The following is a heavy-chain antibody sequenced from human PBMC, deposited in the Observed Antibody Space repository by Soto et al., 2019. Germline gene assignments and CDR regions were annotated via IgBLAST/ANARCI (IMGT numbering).Heavy chain of an antibody. CDR2: IIPIFGTA. D-gene: IGHD6-19*01. Sequence: SVKVSCKASGGTFSSYAISWVRQPPGQGLEWMGGIIPIFGTANYAQKFQGRVTITADESTSTAYMELSSLRSEDTAVYYCARGPCSSGRYYSSGMDVWVQGMTGTVS. CDR1: GGTFSSYA. J-gene: IGHJ6*02. CDR3: ARGPCSSGRYYSSGMDV. V-gene: IGHV1-69*13.